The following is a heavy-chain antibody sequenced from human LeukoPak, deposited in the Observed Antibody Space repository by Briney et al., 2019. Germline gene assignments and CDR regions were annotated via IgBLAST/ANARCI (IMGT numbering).Heavy chain of an antibody. Sequence: PGGSLRLSCAASGFTFSSYAMHWVRQAPGKGLEWVAVISYDGSNKYYADSVKGRFTISRDNSKNTLYLQMNSPRAEDTAVYYCASENPTGAFDIWGQGTMVTVSS. V-gene: IGHV3-30-3*01. CDR1: GFTFSSYA. CDR3: ASENPTGAFDI. CDR2: ISYDGSNK. J-gene: IGHJ3*02. D-gene: IGHD1-14*01.